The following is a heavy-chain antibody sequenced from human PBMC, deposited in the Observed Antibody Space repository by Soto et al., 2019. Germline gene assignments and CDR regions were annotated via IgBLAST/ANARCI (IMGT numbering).Heavy chain of an antibody. CDR3: ASHQDTAMAHYYYGMDV. J-gene: IGHJ6*02. D-gene: IGHD5-18*01. CDR2: IYYSGST. V-gene: IGHV4-31*03. Sequence: SETLSLTCTVSGGSISSGGYYWSWIRQHPGKGLEWIGYIYYSGSTYYNPSLKSRVTISVDTSKNQFSPKLSSVTAADTAVYYCASHQDTAMAHYYYGMDVWGQGTTVTVSS. CDR1: GGSISSGGYY.